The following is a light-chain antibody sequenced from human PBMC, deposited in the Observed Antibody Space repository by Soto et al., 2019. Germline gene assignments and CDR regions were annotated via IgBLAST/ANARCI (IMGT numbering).Light chain of an antibody. CDR2: GAS. V-gene: IGKV1-39*01. J-gene: IGKJ1*01. CDR1: QTITTY. Sequence: DIQRTHAPCSLSSSVGDRVTITFRASQTITTYLNWYQQKPGKAPQLLIYGASTLQSWVPSRFTGGGSGTDFTLTISSLQPEDFATYHCQQSHSTPWTFGQGTKVEMK. CDR3: QQSHSTPWT.